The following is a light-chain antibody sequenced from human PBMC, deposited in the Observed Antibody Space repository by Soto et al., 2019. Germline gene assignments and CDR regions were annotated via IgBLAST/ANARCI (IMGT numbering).Light chain of an antibody. CDR3: AAWDDRLSDLL. Sequence: HSVVTQSPSASGTPGQRVTISCSGSNSNIGSNPVHWYQQFPGTAPKVLIYSNYQRPSGVPDRFYGSKSGTSASLAISGLQSEDEADYYCAAWDDRLSDLLFGGGTKVTVL. CDR2: SNY. J-gene: IGLJ2*01. V-gene: IGLV1-44*01. CDR1: NSNIGSNP.